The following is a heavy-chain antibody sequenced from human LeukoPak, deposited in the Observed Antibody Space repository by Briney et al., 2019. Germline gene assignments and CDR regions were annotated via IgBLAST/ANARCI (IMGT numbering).Heavy chain of an antibody. D-gene: IGHD2-21*02. CDR2: INHSGST. Sequence: SETLSLTCAVYGGSFSGYYWSWIRQPPGKGLEWIGEINHSGSTNYNPSLKSRVTISVDTSKNQFSLKLSSVTAADTAVYYCAREENCGGDCYLVAWGQGTLVTVSS. J-gene: IGHJ5*02. V-gene: IGHV4-34*01. CDR1: GGSFSGYY. CDR3: AREENCGGDCYLVA.